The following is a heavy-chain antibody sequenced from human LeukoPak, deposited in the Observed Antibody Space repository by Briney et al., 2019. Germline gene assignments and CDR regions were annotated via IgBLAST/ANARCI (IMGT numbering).Heavy chain of an antibody. D-gene: IGHD2-2*01. CDR1: GYTFTGYY. CDR2: INPNSGGT. J-gene: IGHJ4*02. CDR3: ARIPKCCSSTSCPFVRFDY. V-gene: IGHV1-2*02. Sequence: ASVKVSCKASGYTFTGYYMHWVRQAPGQGLEWMGWINPNSGGTNYAQKFQGRVTMTRDTSISTAYMELSRLRSDDTAVYYCARIPKCCSSTSCPFVRFDYWGQGTLVTVSS.